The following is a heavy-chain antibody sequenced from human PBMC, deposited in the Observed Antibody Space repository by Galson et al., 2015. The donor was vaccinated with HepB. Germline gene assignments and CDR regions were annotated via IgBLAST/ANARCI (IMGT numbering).Heavy chain of an antibody. Sequence: SLRLSCAASGFTFSSYAMSWVRQAPGKGLEWVSAISGSGGSTYYADSVKGRFTISRDNSKNTLYLQMNSLRAEDTAVYYCAKDLVLWLRYYYSGMDVWGQGTPVTVSS. CDR2: ISGSGGST. CDR3: AKDLVLWLRYYYSGMDV. CDR1: GFTFSSYA. J-gene: IGHJ6*02. V-gene: IGHV3-23*01. D-gene: IGHD2-21*01.